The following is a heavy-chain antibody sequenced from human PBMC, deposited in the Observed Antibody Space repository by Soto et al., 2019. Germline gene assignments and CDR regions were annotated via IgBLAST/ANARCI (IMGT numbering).Heavy chain of an antibody. CDR2: INHSGST. CDR3: ARGYCSGGSCSPFDP. J-gene: IGHJ5*02. D-gene: IGHD2-15*01. CDR1: GGSFSGYY. Sequence: QVQLQQWGAGLLKPSETLSLTCAVYGGSFSGYYWSWIRQPPGKGLELIGEINHSGSTNYNPSLKRRVTISVDTSKNQFSLKLSSVTAADTAVYYCARGYCSGGSCSPFDPWGQGTLVTVSS. V-gene: IGHV4-34*01.